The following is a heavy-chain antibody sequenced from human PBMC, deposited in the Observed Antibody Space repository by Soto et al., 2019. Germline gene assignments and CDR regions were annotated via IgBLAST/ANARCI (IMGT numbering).Heavy chain of an antibody. CDR3: ARNNEYSSSSNFDY. J-gene: IGHJ4*02. Sequence: SVKVSCKASGGTLSSYTGSWVRQAPGQGLEWMGRIIPILGIANYAQKLQGRVTITADKSTSTAYMELSSLRSEDTAVYYCARNNEYSSSSNFDYWGQGTLVTVSS. D-gene: IGHD6-6*01. V-gene: IGHV1-69*02. CDR2: IIPILGIA. CDR1: GGTLSSYT.